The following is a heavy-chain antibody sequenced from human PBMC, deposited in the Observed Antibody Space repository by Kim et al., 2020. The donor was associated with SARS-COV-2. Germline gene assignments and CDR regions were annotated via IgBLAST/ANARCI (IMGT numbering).Heavy chain of an antibody. D-gene: IGHD6-13*01. CDR1: GYSFTSYW. CDR2: IHPGDSDT. CDR3: ARQGQQQAFDM. Sequence: GESLKISCKASGYSFTSYWIGWVRQVPGKGPEWMGIIHPGDSDTRYNPSLQGRVTFSVDNYNSTVHLQWGSLKASDTAMYYCARQGQQQAFDMWGQGTMVTVSS. V-gene: IGHV5-51*01. J-gene: IGHJ3*02.